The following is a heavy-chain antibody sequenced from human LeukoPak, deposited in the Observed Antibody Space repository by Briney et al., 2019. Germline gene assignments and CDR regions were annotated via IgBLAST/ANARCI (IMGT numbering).Heavy chain of an antibody. CDR1: GGSISSYY. CDR3: ARDRGNYFDY. Sequence: SETLSLTGTVSGGSISSYYWSWIRQPPGKRLEWIGYISYSGTTNYNPSLKSRVTISVAPSKNQFSLKLRSVTAPDTAVYYCARDRGNYFDYWGQGTLVTVSS. V-gene: IGHV4-59*01. D-gene: IGHD6-13*01. CDR2: ISYSGTT. J-gene: IGHJ4*02.